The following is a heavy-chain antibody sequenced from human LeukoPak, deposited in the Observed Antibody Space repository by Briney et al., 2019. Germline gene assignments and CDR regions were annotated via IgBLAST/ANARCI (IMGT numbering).Heavy chain of an antibody. J-gene: IGHJ6*02. CDR2: ISSSSSTI. CDR3: ARVEQQPRAVCGMDV. V-gene: IGHV3-48*02. CDR1: GFTFNTYS. Sequence: QPGRSLRLSCAASGFTFNTYSMNWVRQAPGKGLEWVSHISSSSSTIYYADSVKGRFTISRDNAKTSLYLQMNSLRDEDTAVYYCARVEQQPRAVCGMDVWGPGTTVTVSS. D-gene: IGHD6-13*01.